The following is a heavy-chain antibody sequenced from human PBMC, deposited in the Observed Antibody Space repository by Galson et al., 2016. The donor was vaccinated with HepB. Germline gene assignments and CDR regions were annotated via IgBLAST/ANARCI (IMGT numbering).Heavy chain of an antibody. CDR3: ARDLGYSDDLGDS. V-gene: IGHV1-69*13. D-gene: IGHD5-12*01. CDR2: IIPSFVTP. J-gene: IGHJ4*02. CDR1: GGIFSSYA. Sequence: SVKVSCKGSGGIFSSYAISWVRQAPGQGLEWMGGIIPSFVTPTYAQKFQGRVTITADESTSTVSMELSSLKSEDTAVSFCARDLGYSDDLGDSWGQGTLVTVSS.